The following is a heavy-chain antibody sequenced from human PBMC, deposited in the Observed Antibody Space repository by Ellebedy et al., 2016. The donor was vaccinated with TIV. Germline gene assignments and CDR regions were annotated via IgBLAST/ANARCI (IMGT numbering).Heavy chain of an antibody. CDR2: ISSSSSYI. D-gene: IGHD2-21*02. Sequence: GGSLRLXCAASGFTFSSYSMNWVRQAPGKGLEWVSSISSSSSYIYYADSVKGRFTISRDNAKNSLYLQMNSLRAEDTAVYYCARGGIVVVTAIPPTDYWGQGTLVTVSS. CDR3: ARGGIVVVTAIPPTDY. J-gene: IGHJ4*02. CDR1: GFTFSSYS. V-gene: IGHV3-21*01.